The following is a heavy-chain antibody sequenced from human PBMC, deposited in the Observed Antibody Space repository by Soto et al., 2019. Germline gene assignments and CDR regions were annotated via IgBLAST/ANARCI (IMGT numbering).Heavy chain of an antibody. CDR1: GFTFSSYA. J-gene: IGHJ4*02. CDR2: ITGSGGTT. Sequence: EVQLLDSGGGLVQPGGSLRLSCAASGFTFSSYAMNWVRQTPGKGLEWVSAITGSGGTTYYADSLKGRFTISRDNSKNTVYLQMNSLRAEDTALYYCVKDAVSGDGLWLVADWGQGTLVTVS. V-gene: IGHV3-23*01. D-gene: IGHD2-21*02. CDR3: VKDAVSGDGLWLVAD.